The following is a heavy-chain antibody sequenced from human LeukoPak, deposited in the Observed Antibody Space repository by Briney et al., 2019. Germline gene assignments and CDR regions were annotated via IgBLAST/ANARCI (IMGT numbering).Heavy chain of an antibody. Sequence: PSETLSLTCTVSGGSISSYYWSWIRQPPGKGLERIGYIYYSGSTNYNPSLKSRVTISVDTSKNQFSLKLSSVTAADTAVYYCARDGGLYYYDRGGWFDPWGQGTLVTVSS. CDR3: ARDGGLYYYDRGGWFDP. CDR1: GGSISSYY. CDR2: IYYSGST. D-gene: IGHD3-10*02. J-gene: IGHJ5*02. V-gene: IGHV4-59*01.